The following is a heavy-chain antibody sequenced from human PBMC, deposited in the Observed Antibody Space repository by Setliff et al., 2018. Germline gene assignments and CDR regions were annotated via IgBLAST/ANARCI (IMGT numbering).Heavy chain of an antibody. J-gene: IGHJ3*02. CDR2: IIHSGST. Sequence: PSETLSLTCAVYGGSFSGYYWSWIRQPPGKRLEWIGEIIHSGSTNYNPSLKSRVTISMDTSKNQSSLKVSSVTAADTAVYYCASWWEGAFDIWGQGTMVTVSS. D-gene: IGHD1-26*01. V-gene: IGHV4-34*12. CDR1: GGSFSGYY. CDR3: ASWWEGAFDI.